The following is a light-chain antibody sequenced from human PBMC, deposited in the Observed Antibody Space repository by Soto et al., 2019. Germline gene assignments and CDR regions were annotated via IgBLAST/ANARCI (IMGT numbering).Light chain of an antibody. Sequence: DIQMTQSPPSLSASVGDRVTITCRASQGIGNYIGWYQQKPGKAPKRLIYAASSLQGGVPSRFSGSGDGNAFALTISSLQPEDFAAYYCLQHSSYPFTFGPGTKVDIK. V-gene: IGKV1-17*01. CDR2: AAS. CDR3: LQHSSYPFT. CDR1: QGIGNY. J-gene: IGKJ3*01.